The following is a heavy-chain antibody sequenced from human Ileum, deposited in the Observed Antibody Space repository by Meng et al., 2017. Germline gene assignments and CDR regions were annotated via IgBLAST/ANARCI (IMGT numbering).Heavy chain of an antibody. CDR2: IYSGGRT. CDR1: GFTVSGNY. Sequence: QLVESGGGLVQPGGSLRLSCTASGFTVSGNYMIWVRQAPGKGLEWVSLIYSGGRTHYADSVKGRFTIPRDNSKNTLYLQMHSLTAEDTAIYYCARPPASGWDVVWGQGTLVTVS. CDR3: ARPPASGWDVV. J-gene: IGHJ4*02. V-gene: IGHV3-66*04. D-gene: IGHD6-19*01.